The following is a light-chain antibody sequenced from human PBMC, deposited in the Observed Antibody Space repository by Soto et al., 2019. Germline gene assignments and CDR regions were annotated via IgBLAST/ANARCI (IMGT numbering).Light chain of an antibody. CDR2: RNN. CDR3: PAFEDSLSGVV. CDR1: SSNIGSNY. Sequence: QSVLTQPPSASGTPGQRVTISCSGSSSNIGSNYVYWYQQLPGTVPQLLIYRNNERPSGVPDRFSGSKSGTSASLAISGLRCEDEAEYNSPAFEDSLSGVVFGGGTKLTVL. J-gene: IGLJ2*01. V-gene: IGLV1-47*01.